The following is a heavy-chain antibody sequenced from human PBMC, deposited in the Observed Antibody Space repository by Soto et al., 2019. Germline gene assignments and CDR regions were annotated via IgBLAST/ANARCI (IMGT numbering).Heavy chain of an antibody. V-gene: IGHV4-59*08. J-gene: IGHJ4*02. Sequence: WTWIRQPPGKGLEWIGFMYNSGSTHYNPSLKSRVTISLDTSKNQFSLNLRSVTAADTAVYYCASMGYHYGSGSYPLDYWGQGTQVTVSS. D-gene: IGHD3-10*01. CDR2: MYNSGST. CDR3: ASMGYHYGSGSYPLDY.